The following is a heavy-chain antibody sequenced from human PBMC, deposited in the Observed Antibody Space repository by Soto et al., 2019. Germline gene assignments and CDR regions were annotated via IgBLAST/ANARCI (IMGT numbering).Heavy chain of an antibody. D-gene: IGHD4-17*01. CDR1: GYTFTGYF. J-gene: IGHJ5*02. CDR2: INPNSGGT. V-gene: IGHV1-2*02. CDR3: ARDYGDYDNWFDP. Sequence: ASVKVSFKASGYTFTGYFMHWVRQAPGQGLEWMGWINPNSGGTSYAQKFQGRVTMTRDTSISTAYMELTRLRSDDTAVYYCARDYGDYDNWFDPWGQGTLVTVSS.